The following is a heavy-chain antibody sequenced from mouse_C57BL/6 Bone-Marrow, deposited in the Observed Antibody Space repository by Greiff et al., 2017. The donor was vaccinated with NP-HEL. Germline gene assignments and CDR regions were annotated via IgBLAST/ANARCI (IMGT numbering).Heavy chain of an antibody. CDR1: GFTFSDYY. Sequence: EVKLVESEGGLVQPGSSMKLSCTASGFTFSDYYMAWVRQVPEKGLEWVANINYDGSSTYYLDSLKSRFIISRDNAKNILYLQMSSLKSEDTATYYCARGWPLYYYAMDYWGQGTSVTVSS. J-gene: IGHJ4*01. V-gene: IGHV5-16*01. D-gene: IGHD2-3*01. CDR3: ARGWPLYYYAMDY. CDR2: INYDGSST.